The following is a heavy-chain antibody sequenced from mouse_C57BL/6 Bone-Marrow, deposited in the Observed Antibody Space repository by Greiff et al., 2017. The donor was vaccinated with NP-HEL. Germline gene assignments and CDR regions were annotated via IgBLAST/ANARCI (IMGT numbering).Heavy chain of an antibody. CDR2: INPNNGGT. J-gene: IGHJ4*01. CDR3: ARGGLRQYYYAMDY. D-gene: IGHD2-4*01. V-gene: IGHV1-18*01. CDR1: GYTFTDYN. Sequence: VQLQQSGPELVKPGASVKIPCKASGYTFTDYNMDWVKQSHGKSLEWIGDINPNNGGTIYNQKFKGKATLTVDKSSSTAYMELRSLTSEDTAVYYCARGGLRQYYYAMDYWGQGTSVTVSS.